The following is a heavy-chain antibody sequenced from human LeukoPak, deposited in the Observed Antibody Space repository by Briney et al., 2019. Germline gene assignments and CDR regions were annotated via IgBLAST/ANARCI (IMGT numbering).Heavy chain of an antibody. V-gene: IGHV4-4*02. CDR3: AKSNGYGLVDI. Sequence: PSETLSLTCAVSGASFSGTYWWSWVRKPPGKGLEWIGEIYHSGSTNYNPSLKSRVIISLDTSRNQFSLKLNSVTAADTAVYYCAKSNGYGLVDIWGQGTMVTVSS. J-gene: IGHJ3*02. CDR1: GASFSGTYW. CDR2: IYHSGST. D-gene: IGHD3-10*01.